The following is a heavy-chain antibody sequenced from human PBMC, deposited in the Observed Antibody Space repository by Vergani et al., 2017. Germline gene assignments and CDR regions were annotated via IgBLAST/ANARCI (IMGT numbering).Heavy chain of an antibody. Sequence: QVQLQESGPGLVKPSETLSLTCTVSGGSISSGGYYWSWIRQHPGKGLEWIGYIYYSGSTYYNPSLKSRVTISVDTSKNQFSLKLSSVTAADTAVYYCARKIVLMVYATLSWFDPWGQGTLVTVSS. J-gene: IGHJ5*02. V-gene: IGHV4-31*03. CDR2: IYYSGST. CDR3: ARKIVLMVYATLSWFDP. D-gene: IGHD2-8*01. CDR1: GGSISSGGYY.